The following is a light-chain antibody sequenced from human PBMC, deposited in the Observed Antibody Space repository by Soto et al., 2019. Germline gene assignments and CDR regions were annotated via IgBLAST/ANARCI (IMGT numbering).Light chain of an antibody. CDR2: DVN. V-gene: IGLV2-14*03. Sequence: QSVLTQPASMSGSPGRSISISCTGTSSDIGAYNVVSWYQQHPGKAPKLMLYDVNIRPSGVSNRFSGSKSGNTASLTISGLQAEDEADYYCTSWTTITNMIFGGGTKVTVL. CDR1: SSDIGAYNV. CDR3: TSWTTITNMI. J-gene: IGLJ2*01.